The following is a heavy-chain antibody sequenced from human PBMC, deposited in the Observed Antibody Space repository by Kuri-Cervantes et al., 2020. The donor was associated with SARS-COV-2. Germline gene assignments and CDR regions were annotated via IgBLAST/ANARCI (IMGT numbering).Heavy chain of an antibody. CDR3: ARGWDYGSGSCYPRGDYGMDV. CDR2: IYYSGST. V-gene: IGHV4-59*01. D-gene: IGHD3-10*01. Sequence: SETLSLTCTVSGGSISSYYWSWIRQPPGKGLEWIGYIYYSGSTNYNPSLKSRVTISVDTSKNQFSLKLSSVTAADTAVYYCARGWDYGSGSCYPRGDYGMDVWGQGTTVTVSS. J-gene: IGHJ6*02. CDR1: GGSISSYY.